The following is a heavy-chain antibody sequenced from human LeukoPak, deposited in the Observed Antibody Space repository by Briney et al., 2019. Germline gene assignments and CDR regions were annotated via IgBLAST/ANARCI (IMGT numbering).Heavy chain of an antibody. J-gene: IGHJ4*02. V-gene: IGHV4-34*01. Sequence: SETLSLTCAVYGGSFSGYYWSWIRQPLGKGLEWIGEINHSGSTNYNPSLKSRVTISVDTSKNQFSLKLSSVTAADTAVYYCARGYRGYYPRPYFDYWGQGTLVTVSS. D-gene: IGHD3-22*01. CDR1: GGSFSGYY. CDR3: ARGYRGYYPRPYFDY. CDR2: INHSGST.